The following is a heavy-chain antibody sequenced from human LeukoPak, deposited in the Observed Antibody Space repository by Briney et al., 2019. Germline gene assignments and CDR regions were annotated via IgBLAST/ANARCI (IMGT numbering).Heavy chain of an antibody. V-gene: IGHV1-46*01. CDR1: GYTFTSYY. CDR3: ARTVPLFMVAYFDY. CDR2: INPSGGST. Sequence: ASVTVTCKSSGYTFTSYYMHWVRQPHAQGLEWMGIINPSGGSTSYAQKFQGRVTMTRDTSTRTVYMELSSLRSEDTAVYYCARTVPLFMVAYFDYWGQGTLVTVSS. D-gene: IGHD2-21*01. J-gene: IGHJ4*02.